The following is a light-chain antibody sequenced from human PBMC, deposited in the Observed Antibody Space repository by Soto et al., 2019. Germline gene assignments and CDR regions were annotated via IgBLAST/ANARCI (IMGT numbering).Light chain of an antibody. Sequence: QPVLTQPPSASGTPGQRVTISCSGSFSNIGTNYVYWYQQLPGTAPKLLLYRNDQRPSGVPDRFSGSKSGTSASLAISGLRSEDEADYYCVAWDDSLSGYVFGPGTKLTVL. J-gene: IGLJ1*01. CDR2: RND. V-gene: IGLV1-47*01. CDR3: VAWDDSLSGYV. CDR1: FSNIGTNY.